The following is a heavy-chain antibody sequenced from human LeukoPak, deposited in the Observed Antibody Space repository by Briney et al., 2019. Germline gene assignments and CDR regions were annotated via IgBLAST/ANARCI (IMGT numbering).Heavy chain of an antibody. CDR2: IGIDSGNT. CDR1: GFPFIEYS. D-gene: IGHD1-1*01. Sequence: GGSLRLSCTASGFPFIEYSMNWVRQVPGKGLEWIAYIGIDSGNTKYADSVRGRFTISADKAKNSLYLQMNSLRVDDTAVYYCARDHNYAFDNWGQGTLVSVAS. J-gene: IGHJ4*02. V-gene: IGHV3-48*01. CDR3: ARDHNYAFDN.